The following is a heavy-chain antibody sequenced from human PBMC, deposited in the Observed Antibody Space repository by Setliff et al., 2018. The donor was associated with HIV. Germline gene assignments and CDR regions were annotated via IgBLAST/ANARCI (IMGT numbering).Heavy chain of an antibody. J-gene: IGHJ4*02. CDR2: FDPEDGET. V-gene: IGHV1-24*01. CDR3: ATTTYDILTGDYKTSFDY. Sequence: ASVKVSCKVSGYTLTELSRHWVRQAPGKGLEWMGGFDPEDGETIYAQKFQGRVTMTEDTSTDTAYMELSSLRSEDTAVYYCATTTYDILTGDYKTSFDYWGQGTLVTVSS. D-gene: IGHD3-9*01. CDR1: GYTLTELS.